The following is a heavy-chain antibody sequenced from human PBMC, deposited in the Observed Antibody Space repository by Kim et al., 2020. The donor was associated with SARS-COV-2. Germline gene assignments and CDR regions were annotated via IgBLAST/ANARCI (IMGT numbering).Heavy chain of an antibody. CDR2: INHSGST. Sequence: SETLSLTCAVYGGSFSGYYWSWIRQPPGKGLEWIGEINHSGSTNYNPSLKSRVTISVDTSKNQFSLKLSSVTAADTAVYYCARGDYGGNWGQGTLVTVSS. CDR3: ARGDYGGN. CDR1: GGSFSGYY. J-gene: IGHJ1*01. D-gene: IGHD4-17*01. V-gene: IGHV4-34*01.